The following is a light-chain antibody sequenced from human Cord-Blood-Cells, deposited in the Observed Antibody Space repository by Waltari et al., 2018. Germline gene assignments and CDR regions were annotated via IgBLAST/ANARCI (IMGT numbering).Light chain of an antibody. Sequence: DIQMTQSPSSLSASVGDRVTITCRASQSISSYLNWYQQKPGKAPKLLIYAASSLQSGVPSRFSGSGSGTDFTLTISSLQPEDFATYYCQQSYSTPLVTFGPETKVDIK. V-gene: IGKV1-39*01. CDR1: QSISSY. J-gene: IGKJ3*01. CDR3: QQSYSTPLVT. CDR2: AAS.